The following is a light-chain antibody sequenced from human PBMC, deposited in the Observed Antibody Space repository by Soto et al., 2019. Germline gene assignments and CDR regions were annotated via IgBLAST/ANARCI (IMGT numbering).Light chain of an antibody. V-gene: IGLV2-14*01. J-gene: IGLJ2*01. Sequence: QSALTQPASVSGSPGQSITISCTGTSSDVGGYNYFPWYQQHPGKAPKLMIYDVSNRPLGVSNRFSGSKSGTTASLTISGLQAEDEGDYYCSSYTSSSTLVVFGGGTKLTVL. CDR1: SSDVGGYNY. CDR3: SSYTSSSTLVV. CDR2: DVS.